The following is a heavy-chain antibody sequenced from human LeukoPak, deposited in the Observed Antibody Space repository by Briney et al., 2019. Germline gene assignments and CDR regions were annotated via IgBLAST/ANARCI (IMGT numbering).Heavy chain of an antibody. CDR1: GGTFSSYA. J-gene: IGHJ4*02. D-gene: IGHD3-9*01. CDR2: ISAYNGNT. Sequence: ASVKVSCKASGGTFSSYAISWVRQAPGQGLEWMGWISAYNGNTNYAQKLQGRVTMTTDTSTSTAYMELRSLRSDDTAVYYCARGYYDILTGYYPGYWGQGTLVTVSS. V-gene: IGHV1-18*01. CDR3: ARGYYDILTGYYPGY.